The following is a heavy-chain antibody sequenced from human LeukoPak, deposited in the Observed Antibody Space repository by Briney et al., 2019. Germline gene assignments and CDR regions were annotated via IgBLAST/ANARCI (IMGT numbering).Heavy chain of an antibody. CDR3: ARGIGGWGDYYYMDV. J-gene: IGHJ6*03. CDR1: GGSISSGSYY. D-gene: IGHD3-16*01. Sequence: SETLSLTCTVSGGSISSGSYYWSWIRQPAGKGLAWIGRIYTSGSTNYNPSLKSRVTISGDTSKNQFSLKLSSVTAADTAVYYCARGIGGWGDYYYMDVWGKGTTVTISS. V-gene: IGHV4-61*02. CDR2: IYTSGST.